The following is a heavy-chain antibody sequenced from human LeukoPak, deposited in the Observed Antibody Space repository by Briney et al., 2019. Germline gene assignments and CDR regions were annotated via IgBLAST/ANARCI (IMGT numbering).Heavy chain of an antibody. V-gene: IGHV3-74*01. CDR2: INSDSTST. J-gene: IGHJ4*02. Sequence: GGSLRLSCAASGFTISSFWMHWVRHAPGKGLVWVARINSDSTSTSHVDSVKGRFTISRDNAKNTVYLQMSSLRADDTAIYYCARGAYSFDYWGQGILVTVSS. CDR1: GFTISSFW. CDR3: ARGAYSFDY. D-gene: IGHD4-11*01.